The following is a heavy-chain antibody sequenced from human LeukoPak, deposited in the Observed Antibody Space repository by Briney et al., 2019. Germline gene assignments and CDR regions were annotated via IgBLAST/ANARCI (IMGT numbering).Heavy chain of an antibody. V-gene: IGHV3-48*04. CDR3: ARGTNDYGDYEGY. Sequence: GGSLRLSCAASGSTFSSYSMNWVRQAPEKGLEWVSYISSSSSTIYYADSVKGRFTISRDNAKNSLYLQMNSLRAEDTAVYYCARGTNDYGDYEGYWGQGTLVTVSS. D-gene: IGHD4-17*01. CDR2: ISSSSSTI. J-gene: IGHJ4*02. CDR1: GSTFSSYS.